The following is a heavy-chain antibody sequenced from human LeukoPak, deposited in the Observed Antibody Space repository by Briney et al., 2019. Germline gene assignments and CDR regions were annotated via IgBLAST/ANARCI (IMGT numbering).Heavy chain of an antibody. CDR1: GYSISSGYY. CDR2: IYRSGST. Sequence: SETLSLTCTVSGYSISSGYYWGWIRQPPGKGLEWIGSIYRSGSTYYNPSLKSRVTISVDTSKNQFSLKLSSVTAADTAVYYCASSLTTVVKGNYWGQGTLVTVSS. V-gene: IGHV4-38-2*02. D-gene: IGHD4-23*01. CDR3: ASSLTTVVKGNY. J-gene: IGHJ4*02.